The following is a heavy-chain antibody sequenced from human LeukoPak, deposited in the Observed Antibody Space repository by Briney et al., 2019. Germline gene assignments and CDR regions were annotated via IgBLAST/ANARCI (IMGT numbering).Heavy chain of an antibody. CDR2: MNPNSGNT. CDR3: ARASGSYYPLYYYYYMDV. V-gene: IGHV1-8*03. J-gene: IGHJ6*03. Sequence: ASVKVSCKASGGTFSSYAINWVRQATGQGLEWMGWMNPNSGNTGYAQKFQGRVTITRNTSISTAYMELSSLRSEDTAVYYCARASGSYYPLYYYYYMDVWGKGTTVTVSS. CDR1: GGTFSSYA. D-gene: IGHD1-26*01.